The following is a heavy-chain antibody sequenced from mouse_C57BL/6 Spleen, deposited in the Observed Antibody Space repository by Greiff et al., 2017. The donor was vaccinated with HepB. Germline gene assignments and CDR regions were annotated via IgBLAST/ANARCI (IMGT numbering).Heavy chain of an antibody. D-gene: IGHD1-1*01. J-gene: IGHJ3*01. Sequence: VQLKESGPELVKPGASVKISCKASGYSFTGYYMNWVKQSPEKSLEWIGEINPSTGGTTYNQKFKAKATLTVDKSSSTAYMQLKSLTSEDSAVYYCARNRYGSSFWFAYWGQGTLVTVSA. CDR2: INPSTGGT. CDR3: ARNRYGSSFWFAY. V-gene: IGHV1-42*01. CDR1: GYSFTGYY.